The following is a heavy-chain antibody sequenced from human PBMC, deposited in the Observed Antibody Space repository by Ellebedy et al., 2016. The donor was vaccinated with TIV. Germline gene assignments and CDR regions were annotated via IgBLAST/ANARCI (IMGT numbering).Heavy chain of an antibody. Sequence: AASVKVSCKASGYTFTSYYMHWVRQAPGQGLEWMGIINPSGGSTSYAQKFQGRVTMTTDTSTSTAYMELRSLRSDDTAVYYCARDPDRGPDYWGQGTLVTVSS. V-gene: IGHV1-46*01. CDR3: ARDPDRGPDY. CDR1: GYTFTSYY. CDR2: INPSGGST. J-gene: IGHJ4*02.